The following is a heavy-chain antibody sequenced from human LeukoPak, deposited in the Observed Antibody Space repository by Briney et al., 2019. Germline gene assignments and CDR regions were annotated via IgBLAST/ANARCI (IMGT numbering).Heavy chain of an antibody. J-gene: IGHJ4*02. V-gene: IGHV3-23*01. CDR1: GFTFSSSA. CDR3: AKQLGYCSDGSCYFPY. Sequence: GGSLRLSCAASGFTFSSSAMSWVRQAPGKGLEWVPAISNNGGYTYYADSVQGRFTISRDNSKSTLCLQMNSLRAEDTAVYYCAKQLGYCSDGSCYFPYWGQGTLVTVSS. CDR2: ISNNGGYT. D-gene: IGHD2-15*01.